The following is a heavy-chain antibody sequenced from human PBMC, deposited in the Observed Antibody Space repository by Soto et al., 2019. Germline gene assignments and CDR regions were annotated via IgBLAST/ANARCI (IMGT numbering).Heavy chain of an antibody. Sequence: GGSLRLSCAASGFTFSSDSMNWVRQAPGKGLEWVSSISSSSSYIYYADSVKGRFTISRDNAKNSLYLQMNSLRAEDTAVYYCARDYHDFWSGYGEDYYFDYWGQGTLVTVSS. CDR1: GFTFSSDS. CDR3: ARDYHDFWSGYGEDYYFDY. CDR2: ISSSSSYI. J-gene: IGHJ4*02. V-gene: IGHV3-21*01. D-gene: IGHD3-3*01.